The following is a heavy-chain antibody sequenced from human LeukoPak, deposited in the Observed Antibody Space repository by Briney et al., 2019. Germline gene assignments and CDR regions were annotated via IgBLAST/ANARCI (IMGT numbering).Heavy chain of an antibody. Sequence: PGGSLRLSCAASGFTVSSNYMSWVRQAPGKGLEWVSGISGSGGITYYADSVKGRFTISRDNSKNTLYLQMNSLRADDTAVYYCAKRSGYYPDWGQGTLVTVSS. CDR3: AKRSGYYPD. D-gene: IGHD3-22*01. J-gene: IGHJ4*02. CDR2: ISGSGGIT. CDR1: GFTVSSNY. V-gene: IGHV3-23*01.